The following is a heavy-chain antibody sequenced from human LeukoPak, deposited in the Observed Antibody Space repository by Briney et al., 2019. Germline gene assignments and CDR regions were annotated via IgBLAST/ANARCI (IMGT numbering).Heavy chain of an antibody. CDR1: GFTFSSYA. V-gene: IGHV3-23*01. Sequence: GGSLRLSCAASGFTFSSYAMSWVRQAPGKGLEWVSAISGSGGSTSYAASAKGGFTIPKANSKNTLYLQMNSLRAEDTAVYDCAKDAYGSGSYGMDVWGQGATVTVSS. J-gene: IGHJ6*02. CDR3: AKDAYGSGSYGMDV. CDR2: ISGSGGST. D-gene: IGHD3-10*01.